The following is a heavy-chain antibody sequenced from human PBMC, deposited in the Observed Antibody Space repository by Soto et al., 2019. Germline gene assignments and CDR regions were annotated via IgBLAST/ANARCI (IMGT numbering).Heavy chain of an antibody. Sequence: SETLSLTCIVSGVSITNYYWSWIRQPAGKGLEWIGRIYSSGRTNYNPSLKSRVAISADTSKNQFSLKLSSLTAADTAVYYCARDVSPVVFDIWGQGTTVTVSS. CDR3: ARDVSPVVFDI. V-gene: IGHV4-4*07. J-gene: IGHJ3*02. CDR2: IYSSGRT. CDR1: GVSITNYY. D-gene: IGHD3-16*02.